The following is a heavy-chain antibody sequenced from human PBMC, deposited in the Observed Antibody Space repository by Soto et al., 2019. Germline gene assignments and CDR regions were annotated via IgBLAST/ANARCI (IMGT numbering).Heavy chain of an antibody. CDR1: GFTFSSYA. D-gene: IGHD2-2*01. J-gene: IGHJ4*01. CDR2: ISGSGGST. V-gene: IGHV3-23*01. CDR3: AKVSDEYCSSTSCQDYEFCSGYPNDFNY. Sequence: PGGSLRLSCAASGFTFSSYAMSWVRQAPGKGLEWVSAISGSGGSTYYADSVKGRFTISRDNSKNTLYLQMNSLRAEDTAVYYCAKVSDEYCSSTSCQDYEFCSGYPNDFNYWGHGTLVTVSS.